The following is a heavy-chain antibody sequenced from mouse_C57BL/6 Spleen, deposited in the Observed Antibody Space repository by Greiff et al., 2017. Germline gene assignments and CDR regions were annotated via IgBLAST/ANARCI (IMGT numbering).Heavy chain of an antibody. D-gene: IGHD2-4*01. Sequence: EVKLQESGPGLVKPSQSLSLTCSVTGYSITSGYYWNWIRQFPGNKLEWMGYISYDGSNNYNPSLKNRISITRDTSKNQFFLKLNSVTTEDTATYYCARDPDYDDDDGFAYWGQGTLVTVSA. CDR2: ISYDGSN. J-gene: IGHJ3*01. CDR1: GYSITSGYY. CDR3: ARDPDYDDDDGFAY. V-gene: IGHV3-6*01.